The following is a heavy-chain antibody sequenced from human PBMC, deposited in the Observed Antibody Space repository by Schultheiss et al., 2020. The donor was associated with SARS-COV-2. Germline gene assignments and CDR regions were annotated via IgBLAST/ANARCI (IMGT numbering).Heavy chain of an antibody. D-gene: IGHD4-23*01. CDR3: AKDLDTVVTIGVDF. Sequence: GESLKISCAASGLAFSSYAMTWVRQPPGRGLEWVSGITPSGYTYYADSVKGRFTISRDNSKNTLYLQMNSLRAEDTAIYYCAKDLDTVVTIGVDFWGQGTLVTVSS. V-gene: IGHV3-23*01. CDR1: GLAFSSYA. CDR2: ITPSGYT. J-gene: IGHJ4*02.